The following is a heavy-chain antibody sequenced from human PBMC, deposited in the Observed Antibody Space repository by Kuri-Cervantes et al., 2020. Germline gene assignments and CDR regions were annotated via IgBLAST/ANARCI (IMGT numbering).Heavy chain of an antibody. V-gene: IGHV3-15*01. CDR3: TTVGDTYGSGY. D-gene: IGHD3-10*01. J-gene: IGHJ4*02. Sequence: GESLNICCGASGCTFSSYWMCGVHQAPGKGLELVGRITSEVDGGTTDYAPPVEGRFFISRDDSRNMMFLYLSNLKTEDTGFYYCTTVGDTYGSGYRGQGTLVTVSS. CDR2: ITSEVDGGTT. CDR1: GCTFSSYW.